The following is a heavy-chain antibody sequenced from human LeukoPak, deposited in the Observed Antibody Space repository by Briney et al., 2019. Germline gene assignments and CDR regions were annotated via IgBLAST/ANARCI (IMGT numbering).Heavy chain of an antibody. CDR3: ARGKNMGWFDP. Sequence: PGGSLRLSCAASGFTFSSYSMNWVRQAPGKGLEWVSYISSSSSTIYYADSVKGRFTISRDNAKNSLYLQMNSLRAGDTAVYYCARGKNMGWFDPWGQGTLVTVSS. CDR2: ISSSSSTI. V-gene: IGHV3-48*01. J-gene: IGHJ5*02. CDR1: GFTFSSYS. D-gene: IGHD2/OR15-2a*01.